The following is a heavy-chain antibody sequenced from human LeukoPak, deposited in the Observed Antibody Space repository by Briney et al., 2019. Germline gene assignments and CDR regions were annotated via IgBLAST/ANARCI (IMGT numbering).Heavy chain of an antibody. CDR3: ARGPTIDYDILTGYYYFDY. Sequence: SETLSLTCAVYRGSFSGYYRTWIRQSPGKELEWIGEINHSGTTKYTPSLKSRVTISIDTSKKQFSLRLSSVTAADTAVYYCARGPTIDYDILTGYYYFDYWGQGTLVTVSS. J-gene: IGHJ4*02. D-gene: IGHD3-9*01. CDR2: INHSGTT. CDR1: RGSFSGYY. V-gene: IGHV4-34*01.